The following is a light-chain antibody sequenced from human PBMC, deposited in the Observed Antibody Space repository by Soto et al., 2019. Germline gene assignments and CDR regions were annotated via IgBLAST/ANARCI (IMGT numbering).Light chain of an antibody. CDR1: QAISSY. CDR2: AAS. J-gene: IGKJ4*01. V-gene: IGKV1-9*01. Sequence: DIQLTQSPSFLSASVGDRVTITCRASQAISSYLAWYQQKPGKAPRLLIDAASTLQSGVPSRFISSASGTEFALTISSLQPEDFAVSFCQQLNTYPHTFGGGTKLESK. CDR3: QQLNTYPHT.